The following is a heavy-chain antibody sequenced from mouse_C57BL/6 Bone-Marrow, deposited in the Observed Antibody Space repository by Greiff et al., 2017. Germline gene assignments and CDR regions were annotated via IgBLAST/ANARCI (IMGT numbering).Heavy chain of an antibody. Sequence: EVQLQQSGPVLVKPGASVKMSCKASGYTFTDYYMNWVKQSHGKSLEWIGVINPYNGGTSYNQKFKGKATLTVDKSSSTAYMELNSLTSEDSAVYYCARWGGYYYGSSYGEEDYFDYWGQGTTLTVSS. J-gene: IGHJ2*01. V-gene: IGHV1-19*01. D-gene: IGHD1-1*01. CDR2: INPYNGGT. CDR1: GYTFTDYY. CDR3: ARWGGYYYGSSYGEEDYFDY.